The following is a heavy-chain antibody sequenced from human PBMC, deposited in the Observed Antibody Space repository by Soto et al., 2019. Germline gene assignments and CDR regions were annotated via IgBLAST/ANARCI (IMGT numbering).Heavy chain of an antibody. J-gene: IGHJ5*02. CDR2: IYYSGTT. V-gene: IGHV4-39*01. CDR3: VGHYGYSSSWGESDP. CDR1: GGSFSSSSYY. Sequence: SGTLSLTCTVSGGSFSSSSYYWGWIRQTPGKGLWWIGSIYYSGTTHHNPSLKSRVTISVDTSKNQFSLKLPSVTAADTAVYHCVGHYGYSSSWGESDPWGQGTLVTVSS. D-gene: IGHD6-13*01.